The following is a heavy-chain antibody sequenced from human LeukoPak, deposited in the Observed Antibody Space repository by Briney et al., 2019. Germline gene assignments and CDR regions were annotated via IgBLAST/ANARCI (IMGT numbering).Heavy chain of an antibody. CDR2: IYHSGST. CDR3: ARVVVAATTFDAFDI. CDR1: GGSISSGGYS. D-gene: IGHD2-15*01. Sequence: SETLSLTCAVSGGSISSGGYSWSWIRQPPGKGLEWIGYIYHSGSTYYNPSLKSRVTISVDRSKNQFSLKLRSVTAADTAVYYCARVVVAATTFDAFDIWGQGTMVTVSS. V-gene: IGHV4-30-2*01. J-gene: IGHJ3*02.